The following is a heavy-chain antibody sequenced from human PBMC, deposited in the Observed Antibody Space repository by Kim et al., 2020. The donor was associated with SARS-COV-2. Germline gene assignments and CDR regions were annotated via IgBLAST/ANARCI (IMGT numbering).Heavy chain of an antibody. J-gene: IGHJ4*02. D-gene: IGHD3-16*01. Sequence: SVKVSCKASGGTFSSYAISWVRQAPGQGLEWMGGIIPIFGTANYAQKFQGRVTITADESTSTAYMELSSLRSEDTAVYYCARDRRRGAHDQYYFDYWGQGTLVTVSS. V-gene: IGHV1-69*13. CDR3: ARDRRRGAHDQYYFDY. CDR1: GGTFSSYA. CDR2: IIPIFGTA.